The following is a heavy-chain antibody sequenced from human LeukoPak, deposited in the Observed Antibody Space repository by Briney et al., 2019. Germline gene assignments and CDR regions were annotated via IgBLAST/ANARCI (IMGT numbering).Heavy chain of an antibody. V-gene: IGHV4-59*01. D-gene: IGHD6-19*01. CDR2: IYYSGST. Sequence: SETLSLTCTVSGGSISSYYWSWIRQPPGKGLECIGYIYYSGSTNYNPSLKSRVAISVDTSKNQFSLKLSSVPAADTAVYYCARAPHPYSSGGENYFDYWGQGTLVTVSS. CDR3: ARAPHPYSSGGENYFDY. J-gene: IGHJ4*02. CDR1: GGSISSYY.